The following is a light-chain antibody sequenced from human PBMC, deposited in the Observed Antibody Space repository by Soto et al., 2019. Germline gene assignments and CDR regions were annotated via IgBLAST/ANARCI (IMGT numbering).Light chain of an antibody. J-gene: IGKJ1*01. CDR3: QHYITSLTT. V-gene: IGKV3-20*01. Sequence: EIVLTQSPGTLSLSPGERATLSCRASQSVSNNYLAWYQQKPGQPPRLLIYGASRRATGVPDRFIGSGSGTDFTLTISRLEPEDFAVYYCQHYITSLTTFGQGTKVDIK. CDR1: QSVSNNY. CDR2: GAS.